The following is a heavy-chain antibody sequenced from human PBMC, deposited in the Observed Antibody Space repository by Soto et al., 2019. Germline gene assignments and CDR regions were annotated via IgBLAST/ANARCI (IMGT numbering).Heavy chain of an antibody. Sequence: DVQLLESGGSLVQPGGSLRLSCAASGFTFNAYSLIWVRQAPGKGLQWVSAISTTGGSTYYADSVKGRFTISRDNCQNTLSLQMNSLRAEDTAVYYCARPDGATYNVSYGGQRTLVTVSS. CDR2: ISTTGGST. V-gene: IGHV3-23*01. CDR1: GFTFNAYS. CDR3: ARPDGATYNVSY. D-gene: IGHD5-18*01. J-gene: IGHJ4*02.